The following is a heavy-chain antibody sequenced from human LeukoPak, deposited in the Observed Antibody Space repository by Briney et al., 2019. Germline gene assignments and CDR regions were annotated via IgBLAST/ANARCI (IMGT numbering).Heavy chain of an antibody. V-gene: IGHV3-11*04. CDR1: GFTFSDYY. J-gene: IGHJ4*02. CDR3: ARGPAGYYDYWSGYYSFDY. CDR2: ISSSGNTI. Sequence: GGSLRLSCAASGFTFSDYYMSWIRQAPGKGLEWVSYISSSGNTIYYADSVKGRFTISRDNAKNSLYLQMNSLRAEDTAVYYCARGPAGYYDYWSGYYSFDYWGQGTLVTVSS. D-gene: IGHD3-3*01.